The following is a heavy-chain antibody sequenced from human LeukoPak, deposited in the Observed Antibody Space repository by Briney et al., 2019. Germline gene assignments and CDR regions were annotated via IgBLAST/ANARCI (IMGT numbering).Heavy chain of an antibody. V-gene: IGHV4-39*07. Sequence: SETLSLTCTVSGGSISSSSYYWGWIRQPPGKGLEWIGSIYYSGSTYYNPSLKSRVTISVDTSKNQFSLKLSSVTAADTALYYCARGSAMLVVLGWYFDLWGRGTVVTVSS. CDR3: ARGSAMLVVLGWYFDL. J-gene: IGHJ2*01. D-gene: IGHD6-6*01. CDR1: GGSISSSSYY. CDR2: IYYSGST.